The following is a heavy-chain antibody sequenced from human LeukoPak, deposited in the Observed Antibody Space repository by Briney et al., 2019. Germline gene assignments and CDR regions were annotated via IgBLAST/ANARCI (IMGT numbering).Heavy chain of an antibody. Sequence: PGGSLRLSCEASGFTFSGYAMIWVRQAPGKGLEWVSAISGSGGSTYYADSVKGRFTISRDNSKNTLYLQMNSLRAEDTAVYYCAKYWIGSSRFDPWGQGTLVTVSS. J-gene: IGHJ5*02. D-gene: IGHD3-3*01. CDR2: ISGSGGST. CDR3: AKYWIGSSRFDP. CDR1: GFTFSGYA. V-gene: IGHV3-23*01.